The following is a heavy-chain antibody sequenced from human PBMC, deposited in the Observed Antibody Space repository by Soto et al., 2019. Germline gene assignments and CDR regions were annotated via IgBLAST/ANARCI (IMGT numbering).Heavy chain of an antibody. Sequence: QAQMEQSGGEVKKPGSSVKVSCKASRVAFSKFIVTWVRQAPGLGLAWVGGIIPIFGTANYAQKFQGRVTITADESTSTSYMEVNNLRSEDTAVYYCAKVRYRSPMGYYYGMDVWGQGTTVTV. D-gene: IGHD2-15*01. CDR1: RVAFSKFI. CDR3: AKVRYRSPMGYYYGMDV. J-gene: IGHJ6*01. CDR2: IIPIFGTA. V-gene: IGHV1-69*01.